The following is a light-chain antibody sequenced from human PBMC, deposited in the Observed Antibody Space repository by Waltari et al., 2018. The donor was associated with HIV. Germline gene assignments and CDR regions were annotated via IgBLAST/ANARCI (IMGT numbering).Light chain of an antibody. CDR3: QQYGSSVT. J-gene: IGKJ5*01. CDR2: GAS. CDR1: QSVSSSS. Sequence: EMGLTQSQGTLSLSPGERVTLSCRSSQSVSSSSLVWYQQKPGQAPRLLIYGASSRATGIPDRFSGSGSGTDFTLTISRLDPEDFAVYYCQQYGSSVTFGQGTRLEIK. V-gene: IGKV3-20*01.